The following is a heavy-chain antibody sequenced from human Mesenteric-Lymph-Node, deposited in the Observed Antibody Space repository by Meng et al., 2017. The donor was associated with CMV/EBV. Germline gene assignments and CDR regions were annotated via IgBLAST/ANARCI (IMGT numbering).Heavy chain of an antibody. CDR3: AKDAQGYSGYKDS. CDR1: GFTFRAHG. D-gene: IGHD6-13*01. V-gene: IGHV3-30*02. J-gene: IGHJ5*01. CDR2: IQHDGERQ. Sequence: GGSLRLSCATSGFTFRAHGIHWVRQAPGKGLEWLTFIQHDGERQYYSNSVKGRFTVSRDNSRDTAYLQMRRLTTEDTAVYHCAKDAQGYSGYKDSWGQGTLVTVSS.